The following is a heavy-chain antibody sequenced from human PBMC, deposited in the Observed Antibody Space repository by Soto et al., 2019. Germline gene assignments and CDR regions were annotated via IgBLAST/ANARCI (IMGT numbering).Heavy chain of an antibody. D-gene: IGHD3-22*01. CDR3: AKAWDSSGYYYVGIDAFDI. J-gene: IGHJ3*02. Sequence: GGSLRLSCAASGCTFSSYAMSWVRQAPGKGLEWVSAISGSGGSTYYADSVKGRFTISRDNSKNTLYLQMNSLRAEDTAVYYCAKAWDSSGYYYVGIDAFDIWGQGTMVTVSS. V-gene: IGHV3-23*01. CDR2: ISGSGGST. CDR1: GCTFSSYA.